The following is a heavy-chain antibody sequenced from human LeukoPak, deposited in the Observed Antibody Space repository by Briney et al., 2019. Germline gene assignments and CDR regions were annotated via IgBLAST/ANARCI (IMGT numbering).Heavy chain of an antibody. Sequence: GRSLRLSCAASGFTFSSYAMHWVRQAPGKGLEWVAVISYDGSNKYYADSVKGRFTISRDNSKNTLYLQMNSLRAEDTAVYYCARGSYYYYYMDVWGKGTTVTASS. V-gene: IGHV3-30*01. CDR2: ISYDGSNK. CDR1: GFTFSSYA. CDR3: ARGSYYYYYMDV. J-gene: IGHJ6*03.